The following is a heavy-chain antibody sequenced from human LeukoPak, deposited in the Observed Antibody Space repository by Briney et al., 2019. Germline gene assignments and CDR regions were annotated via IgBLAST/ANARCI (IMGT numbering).Heavy chain of an antibody. V-gene: IGHV1-69*05. CDR3: ASGRIVVVPAAIGYFDY. CDR2: IIPIFGTA. D-gene: IGHD2-2*02. J-gene: IGHJ4*02. CDR1: GGTFSSYA. Sequence: SVKVSCKASGGTFSSYAISWVRQAPGQGLEWMGGIIPIFGTANYAQKFQGRVTITTDESTSTAYMELSSLRSEDTAVYYCASGRIVVVPAAIGYFDYWGQGALVTVSS.